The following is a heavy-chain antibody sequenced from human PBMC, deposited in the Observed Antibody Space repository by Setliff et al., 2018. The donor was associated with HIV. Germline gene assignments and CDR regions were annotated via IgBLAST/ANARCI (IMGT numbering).Heavy chain of an antibody. J-gene: IGHJ4*02. Sequence: GESLKISCKGSSYSFTTYWLDWVRRMPGNGLEWMGLIWPDDSDTMYSPAFQGQVTSPGDKSISTAYLQWSSLKASDSAVFYCASGPRRVTTIGYYLDYWGQGTLVTVPQ. CDR3: ASGPRRVTTIGYYLDY. CDR1: SYSFTTYW. D-gene: IGHD4-17*01. V-gene: IGHV5-51*01. CDR2: IWPDDSDT.